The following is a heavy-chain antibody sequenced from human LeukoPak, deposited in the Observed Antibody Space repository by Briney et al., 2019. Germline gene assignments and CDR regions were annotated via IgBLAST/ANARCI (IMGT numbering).Heavy chain of an antibody. CDR1: GFTFSSYA. Sequence: GGSLRLSCAASGFTFSSYAMHWVRQAPGKGLEWVAVISYDGSNKYYADSVKDRFTISRDNSKSTLYLQMNSLRAEDTAVYYCARNSLEYSSLDYWGQGTLVTVSS. CDR2: ISYDGSNK. CDR3: ARNSLEYSSLDY. D-gene: IGHD6-6*01. V-gene: IGHV3-30*04. J-gene: IGHJ4*02.